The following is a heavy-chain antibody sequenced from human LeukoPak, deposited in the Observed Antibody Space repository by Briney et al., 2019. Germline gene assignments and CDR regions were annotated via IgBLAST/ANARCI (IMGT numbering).Heavy chain of an antibody. J-gene: IGHJ4*02. CDR2: ISSGGST. Sequence: GGSLTLSCAASGFPVSSNYMSWVRQAPGKGLEWVSVISSGGSTYYADSVKGRFTISRDNSKNTLYLQMNSLRAEDTAVYYCARDRLNQYYFDYWGQGTLVTVSS. CDR1: GFPVSSNY. V-gene: IGHV3-53*01. D-gene: IGHD6-25*01. CDR3: ARDRLNQYYFDY.